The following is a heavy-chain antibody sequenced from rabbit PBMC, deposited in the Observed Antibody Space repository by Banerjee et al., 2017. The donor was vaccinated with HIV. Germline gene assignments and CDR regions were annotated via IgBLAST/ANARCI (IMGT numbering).Heavy chain of an antibody. J-gene: IGHJ4*01. CDR3: ARDLPAVIGWNLNL. Sequence: QEQLEESGGGLVKPEGSLTLTCKASGFSFSDRDVMCWVRQAPGKGLEWIACINTATGKAVYASWAKGRVTISKTSSTTVTLQMTSLTAADTATYFCARDLPAVIGWNLNLWGPGTLVTVS. V-gene: IGHV1S45*01. CDR1: GFSFSDRDV. D-gene: IGHD2-1*01. CDR2: INTATGKA.